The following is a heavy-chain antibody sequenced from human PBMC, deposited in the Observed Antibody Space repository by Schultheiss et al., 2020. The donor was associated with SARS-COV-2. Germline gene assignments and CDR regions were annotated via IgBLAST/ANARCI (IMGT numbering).Heavy chain of an antibody. V-gene: IGHV3-21*04. CDR3: ARYCTNGGCLAYDYMDV. D-gene: IGHD2-8*01. Sequence: GGSLRLSCAASGFTFSSYSMNWVRQAPGKGLEWVSSISSSSYTNYADSVKGRLTISRDNAKNSLYLQMNSLRAEDTAVYYCARYCTNGGCLAYDYMDVWGKGTTVTVSS. CDR1: GFTFSSYS. J-gene: IGHJ6*03. CDR2: ISSSSYT.